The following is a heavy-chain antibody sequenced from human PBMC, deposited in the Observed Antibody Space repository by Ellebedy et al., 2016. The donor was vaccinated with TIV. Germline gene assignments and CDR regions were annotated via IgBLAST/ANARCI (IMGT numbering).Heavy chain of an antibody. CDR3: ARVRFCSRTRCNGYLDY. Sequence: GESLKISCAASGFTFRSYAMSWVRQAPGKGLEWVSAISGSGGSTYYADSVKGRFTISRDNSKNTLYLQMNTLRPEDTAVYYCARVRFCSRTRCNGYLDYWGQGTLVTVSS. CDR1: GFTFRSYA. J-gene: IGHJ4*02. V-gene: IGHV3-23*01. CDR2: ISGSGGST. D-gene: IGHD2-2*01.